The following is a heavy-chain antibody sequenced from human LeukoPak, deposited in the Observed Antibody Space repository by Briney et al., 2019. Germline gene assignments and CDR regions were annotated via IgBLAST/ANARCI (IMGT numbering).Heavy chain of an antibody. CDR1: GFTFDDYD. J-gene: IGHJ6*02. Sequence: GGSLRLSCVASGFTFDDYDMHWVRQAPGEGLEWVSVIYSGGSTYYADSVKGRFTISRDNSKNTLYLQMNSLRAEDTAVYYCARAEVGAAAGYYYGMDVWGQGTTVTVSS. CDR3: ARAEVGAAAGYYYGMDV. V-gene: IGHV3-66*01. D-gene: IGHD6-13*01. CDR2: IYSGGST.